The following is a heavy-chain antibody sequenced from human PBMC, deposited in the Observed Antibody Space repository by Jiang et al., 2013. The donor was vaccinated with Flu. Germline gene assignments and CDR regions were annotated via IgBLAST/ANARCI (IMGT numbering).Heavy chain of an antibody. D-gene: IGHD5-24*01. CDR2: ISSSSSYI. CDR3: ARGGNDNYDIDY. V-gene: IGHV3-21*01. J-gene: IGHJ4*02. Sequence: EWVSSISSSSSYIYYADSVKGRFTISRDNAKNSLYLQMNSLRAEDTAVYYCARGGNDNYDIDYWGQGTLVTVSS.